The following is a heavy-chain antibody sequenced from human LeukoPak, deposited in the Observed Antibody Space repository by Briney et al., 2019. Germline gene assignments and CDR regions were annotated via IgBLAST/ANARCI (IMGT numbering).Heavy chain of an antibody. CDR1: GGSFSGYY. J-gene: IGHJ4*02. V-gene: IGHV4-34*01. D-gene: IGHD3-10*01. Sequence: SETLSLTCAVYGGSFSGYYWTWIRQPPGKGLEWIGEINHSGSSNYNPSLKSRVTISVDTSKNQFSLKLTSVTAADTAVYYCARSYNRVVLLYYWGQETLVTVSS. CDR2: INHSGSS. CDR3: ARSYNRVVLLYY.